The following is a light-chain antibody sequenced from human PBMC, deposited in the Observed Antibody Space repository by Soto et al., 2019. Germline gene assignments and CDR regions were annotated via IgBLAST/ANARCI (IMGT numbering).Light chain of an antibody. CDR1: ESIDNY. Sequence: DIQMTQSPSSLSASVGDRVTLTCRASESIDNYLNWNQQKPGKAPKLLIYAASSLQSGVPSRFSGSGSGTDFTLTISSLQPDDFATYYCQQSYNTPRTFGQGTKVEI. J-gene: IGKJ1*01. CDR3: QQSYNTPRT. V-gene: IGKV1-39*01. CDR2: AAS.